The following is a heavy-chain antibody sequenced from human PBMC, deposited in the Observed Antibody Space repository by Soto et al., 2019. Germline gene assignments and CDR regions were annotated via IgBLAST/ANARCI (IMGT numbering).Heavy chain of an antibody. CDR1: GFTFSSYE. D-gene: IGHD5-12*01. CDR3: ARGGRWLQLTFDY. CDR2: ISSSGSTI. V-gene: IGHV3-48*03. Sequence: PGGSLRLSCAASGFTFSSYEMNWVRQAPGKGLEWVSYISSSGSTIYYADSVKGRFTISRDNAKNSLYLQMNSLRAEDTAVYYCARGGRWLQLTFDYWGQGTLVTVSS. J-gene: IGHJ4*02.